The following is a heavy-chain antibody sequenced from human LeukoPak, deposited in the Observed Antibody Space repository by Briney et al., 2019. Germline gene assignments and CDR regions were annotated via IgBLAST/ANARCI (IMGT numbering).Heavy chain of an antibody. J-gene: IGHJ4*02. CDR2: IYYSGST. CDR1: GGSISSSSYY. V-gene: IGHV4-39*02. Sequence: SKTLSLTCTVSGGSISSSSYYWGWIRQPPGKGLEWIGSIYYSGSTYYNPSLKSRVTISVDTSKNQFSLKLSSVTAADTAVYYCARDSTGSLYYDFWSGYYTRFDYWGQGTLVTVSS. D-gene: IGHD3-3*01. CDR3: ARDSTGSLYYDFWSGYYTRFDY.